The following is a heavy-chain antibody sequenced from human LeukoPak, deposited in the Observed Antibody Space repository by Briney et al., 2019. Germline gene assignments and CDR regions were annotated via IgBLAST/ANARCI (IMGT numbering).Heavy chain of an antibody. D-gene: IGHD6-19*01. Sequence: PGGSLRLSCAASGFTFSTYAMNWVRQAPGKGLEWGSYITNNGSTIYYADSVKGRFTISRDKAENSLYLQMNSLRAEDTAIYYCARDQWLAYYYHGMDVWGQGTTVTVSS. CDR2: ITNNGSTI. CDR1: GFTFSTYA. V-gene: IGHV3-48*03. J-gene: IGHJ6*02. CDR3: ARDQWLAYYYHGMDV.